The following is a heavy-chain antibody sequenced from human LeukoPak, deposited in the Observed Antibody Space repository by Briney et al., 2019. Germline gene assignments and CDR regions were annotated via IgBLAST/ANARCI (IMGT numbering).Heavy chain of an antibody. CDR2: MNPNSGNT. D-gene: IGHD5-18*01. CDR1: GYTFTSYD. Sequence: ASVKVSCKASGYTFTSYDINWVRQATGQGLEWMGWMNPNSGNTGYAQKFQGRVTITRNTSISTAYMELSSLRSEDTAVYYCARATGNTAMVWFGSPYYYMDVWGKGTTVTVSS. CDR3: ARATGNTAMVWFGSPYYYMDV. J-gene: IGHJ6*03. V-gene: IGHV1-8*03.